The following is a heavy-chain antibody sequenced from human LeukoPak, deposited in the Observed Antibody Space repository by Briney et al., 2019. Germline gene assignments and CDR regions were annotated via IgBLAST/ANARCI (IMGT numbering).Heavy chain of an antibody. CDR1: GYTFTSYG. CDR2: ISAYNGNT. D-gene: IGHD3-3*01. J-gene: IGHJ5*02. V-gene: IGHV1-18*01. Sequence: ASVKVSCKASGYTFTSYGTSWVRQAPGQGLEWMGWISAYNGNTNYAQKLQGRVTMTTDTSTSTAYMELRSLRSDDTAVYYCARGLGDFWSGYLNWFDPWGQGTLVTVSS. CDR3: ARGLGDFWSGYLNWFDP.